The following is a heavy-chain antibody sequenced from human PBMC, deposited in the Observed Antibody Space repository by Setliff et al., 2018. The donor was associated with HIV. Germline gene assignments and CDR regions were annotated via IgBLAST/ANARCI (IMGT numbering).Heavy chain of an antibody. CDR3: ARRSPGGGYYMDV. J-gene: IGHJ6*03. CDR2: IYTSGST. D-gene: IGHD3-16*01. CDR1: GGSISSGNYY. Sequence: KPSETLSLTCTVSGGSISSGNYYWSWIRQPAGKGLEWIGRIYTSGSTNYNPSLKSRVTIPLDTSKNQFSLNLSSVTAADTAVYYCARRSPGGGYYMDVWGRGTTVTVSS. V-gene: IGHV4-61*02.